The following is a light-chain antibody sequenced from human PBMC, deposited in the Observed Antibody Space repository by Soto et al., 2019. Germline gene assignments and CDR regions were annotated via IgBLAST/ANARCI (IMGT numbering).Light chain of an antibody. CDR1: QTIDSY. J-gene: IGKJ5*01. CDR3: QQTRSGIT. Sequence: DIQLTHSPPSLSSTVGYIFTITCRASQTIDSYLNWFQQKPGMAPKLLIYAASKLQSGVPSRFRGSGSGTDFTLTIDTLQPDDFASYYCQQTRSGITFGQGTRLEIK. CDR2: AAS. V-gene: IGKV1-39*01.